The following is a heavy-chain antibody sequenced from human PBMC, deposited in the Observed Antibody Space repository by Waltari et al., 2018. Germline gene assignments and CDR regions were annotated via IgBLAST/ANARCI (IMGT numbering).Heavy chain of an antibody. CDR3: AKGTGDIVVVVAPLDY. Sequence: QVQLVESGGGVVQPGGSLRLPCAASGFPFSTYGMPWVRQAPGKGLEWVAFIRYDGSNKYYADSVKGRFTISRDNSKNTLYLQMNSLRAEDTAVYYCAKGTGDIVVVVAPLDYWGQGTLVTVSS. CDR1: GFPFSTYG. V-gene: IGHV3-30*02. J-gene: IGHJ4*02. CDR2: IRYDGSNK. D-gene: IGHD2-15*01.